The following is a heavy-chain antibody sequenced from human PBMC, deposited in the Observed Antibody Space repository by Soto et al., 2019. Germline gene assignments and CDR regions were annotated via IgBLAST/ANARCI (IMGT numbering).Heavy chain of an antibody. CDR3: ARAISGYVT. CDR1: GITFNTYA. Sequence: QVQLVQSGAEMKKPGASVKLSCKASGITFNTYAIHWVRQAPGQGLEWMGWINAGNGDTRYSQNFQGRVTLTRDTSASTVYTDLDSLKFEDTGVYYCARAISGYVTWGQGTLVTVSS. CDR2: INAGNGDT. D-gene: IGHD5-12*01. V-gene: IGHV1-3*01. J-gene: IGHJ4*02.